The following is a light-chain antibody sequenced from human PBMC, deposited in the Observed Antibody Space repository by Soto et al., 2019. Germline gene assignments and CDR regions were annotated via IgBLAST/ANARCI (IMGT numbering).Light chain of an antibody. V-gene: IGKV1-39*01. CDR3: QQSYFTPLT. CDR1: QDIRSY. CDR2: SAS. Sequence: DIQMTQSPSSLSASVGDRVIITCRASQDIRSYLNWYQQKPGKAPNLLICSASTLQSGVPSRFSGSGSGTDFTLTISSLQPEDFATYYCQQSYFTPLTFGPGTKVDFK. J-gene: IGKJ3*01.